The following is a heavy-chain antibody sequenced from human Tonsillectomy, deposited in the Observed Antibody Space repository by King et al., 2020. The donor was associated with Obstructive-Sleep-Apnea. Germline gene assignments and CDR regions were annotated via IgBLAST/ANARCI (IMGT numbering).Heavy chain of an antibody. CDR2: INHSGRT. Sequence: VQLQQWGAGLLKPSETLSLTCAVYGGSFSDYYWSWIRQPPGKGLEWIGEINHSGRTSYNPSLWSRVTISLDTSKNPFSFKLTSLTAADTAVYYCATQDFGDLFFDPWGQGTVVTVSS. CDR1: GGSFSDYY. V-gene: IGHV4-34*01. CDR3: ATQDFGDLFFDP. D-gene: IGHD4-17*01. J-gene: IGHJ5*02.